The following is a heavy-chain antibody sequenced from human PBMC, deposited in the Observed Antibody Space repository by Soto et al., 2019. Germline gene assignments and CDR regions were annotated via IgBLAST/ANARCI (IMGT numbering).Heavy chain of an antibody. CDR1: GGSISSGGYY. J-gene: IGHJ4*02. Sequence: SETLSLTCTVSGGSISSGGYYWSWIRQHPGKGLEWIGYIYYSGSTYYNPSLKSRVTISVDTSKNQFSLKLSSVTAADTAVYYCARIPKVVDTAMVTGLYFDYWGQGTLVTVSS. CDR3: ARIPKVVDTAMVTGLYFDY. CDR2: IYYSGST. V-gene: IGHV4-31*03. D-gene: IGHD5-18*01.